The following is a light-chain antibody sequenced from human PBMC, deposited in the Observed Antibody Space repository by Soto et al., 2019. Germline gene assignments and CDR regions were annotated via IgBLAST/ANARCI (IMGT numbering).Light chain of an antibody. Sequence: QSALTQPASVSGSPGQSITISCTGTSGDIGSYTYVSWYQQYPGKAPKLIIYEVTNRPSGLSNRFSGSKSDNTASLTISGLQAEDEADYYCVSHISVAYRSIYVFGTGTKVTVL. V-gene: IGLV2-14*01. J-gene: IGLJ1*01. CDR2: EVT. CDR1: SGDIGSYTY. CDR3: VSHISVAYRSIYV.